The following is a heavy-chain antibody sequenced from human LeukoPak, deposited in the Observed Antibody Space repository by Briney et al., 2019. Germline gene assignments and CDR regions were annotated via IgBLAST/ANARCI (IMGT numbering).Heavy chain of an antibody. CDR1: GYTFTSYG. D-gene: IGHD2-2*02. CDR3: ARWAGFCSSNNCYNPFDY. V-gene: IGHV1-18*01. Sequence: GASVKVSCKASGYTFTSYGISWVRQAPGQGLEWTGWISAYNGNTNYAQKLQGRVTMTTDTSTSTAYMELRSLRSEDTAVYYCARWAGFCSSNNCYNPFDYWGQGTLVTVSS. CDR2: ISAYNGNT. J-gene: IGHJ4*02.